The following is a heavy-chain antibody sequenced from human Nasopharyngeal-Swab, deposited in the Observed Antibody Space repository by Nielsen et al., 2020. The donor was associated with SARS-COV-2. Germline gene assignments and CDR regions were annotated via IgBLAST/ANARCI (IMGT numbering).Heavy chain of an antibody. Sequence: GESLKIHCAASGVSFRTYWMHWVRQSPGKGLEWVAVIWFDGSNKFYADSVKGRFTISRDNSKNTLYLQMNSLRAEDTAVYYCARGPGGDYYDSSGYYVDAFDIWGQGTMVTVSS. CDR2: IWFDGSNK. J-gene: IGHJ3*02. CDR3: ARGPGGDYYDSSGYYVDAFDI. D-gene: IGHD3-22*01. CDR1: GVSFRTYW. V-gene: IGHV3-33*08.